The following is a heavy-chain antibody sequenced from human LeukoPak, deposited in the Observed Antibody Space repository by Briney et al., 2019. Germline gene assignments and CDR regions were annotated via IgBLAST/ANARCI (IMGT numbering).Heavy chain of an antibody. CDR2: IYYSGST. J-gene: IGHJ4*02. D-gene: IGHD6-19*01. CDR1: GYSISSSNW. CDR3: AGERGEEYSSGWYKTNFFYN. Sequence: SDTLSLTCAVSGYSISSSNWWGWIRQPPGKGLEWIGYIYYSGSTNYNPSLKSRVTMSVDTSKNQFSLKLSSVTAADTAVYYCAGERGEEYSSGWYKTNFFYNWGQGIRVTVSS. V-gene: IGHV4-28*03.